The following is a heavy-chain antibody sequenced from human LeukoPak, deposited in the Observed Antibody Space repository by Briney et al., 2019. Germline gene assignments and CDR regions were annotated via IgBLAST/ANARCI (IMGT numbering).Heavy chain of an antibody. CDR3: ARELREWIQLWEKRKQRKKFDP. D-gene: IGHD5-18*01. V-gene: IGHV4-34*01. CDR2: INHSGST. J-gene: IGHJ5*02. CDR1: GGSFSGYY. Sequence: SETLSLTCAVYGGSFSGYYWSWIRQPPGKGLEWIGEINHSGSTNYNPSLKSRVTISVDTSKNQFSLKLSSVTAADTAVYYCARELREWIQLWEKRKQRKKFDPWGQGTLVTVSS.